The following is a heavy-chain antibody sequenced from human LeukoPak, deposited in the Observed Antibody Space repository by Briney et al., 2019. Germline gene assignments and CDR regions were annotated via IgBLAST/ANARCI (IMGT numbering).Heavy chain of an antibody. J-gene: IGHJ4*02. V-gene: IGHV3-23*01. Sequence: GGSLRLSCAASGFTFSSYAMSWVRQAPGKGLEWVSAISGSGGSTYYADSVKGRFTISRDDSKNTLYLQMNSLRAEDTAVYYCAKDRGDFWSGYSLYYFDYWGQGTLVTVSS. D-gene: IGHD3-3*01. CDR3: AKDRGDFWSGYSLYYFDY. CDR2: ISGSGGST. CDR1: GFTFSSYA.